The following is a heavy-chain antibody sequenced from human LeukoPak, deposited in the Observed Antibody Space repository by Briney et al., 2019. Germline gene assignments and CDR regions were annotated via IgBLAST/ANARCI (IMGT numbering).Heavy chain of an antibody. D-gene: IGHD6-19*01. CDR1: GYTFTSYG. Sequence: GASVKVSCKASGYTFTSYGISWVRQAPGQGLEWMGWISAYNGNTNYAQKLQGRVTMTTDTSTSTAYMELRSLRSDDTAVYYCARDPKNPGSGWYEDAFDIWGQGTMVTVSS. CDR3: ARDPKNPGSGWYEDAFDI. CDR2: ISAYNGNT. J-gene: IGHJ3*02. V-gene: IGHV1-18*01.